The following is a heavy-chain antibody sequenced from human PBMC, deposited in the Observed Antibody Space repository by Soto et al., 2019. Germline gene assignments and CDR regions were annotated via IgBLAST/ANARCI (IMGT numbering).Heavy chain of an antibody. CDR2: IDYSGST. Sequence: SDTLSLTCSVSGDSMTGANWGWFRQSPEKGLEWIGYIDYSGSTNYNPSLRSRITITIDTSSNQFSLNVASVTAADAAVYYCTRARYADHLDSWGEGTLVTGS. J-gene: IGHJ4*02. V-gene: IGHV4-59*01. D-gene: IGHD4-17*01. CDR1: GDSMTGAN. CDR3: TRARYADHLDS.